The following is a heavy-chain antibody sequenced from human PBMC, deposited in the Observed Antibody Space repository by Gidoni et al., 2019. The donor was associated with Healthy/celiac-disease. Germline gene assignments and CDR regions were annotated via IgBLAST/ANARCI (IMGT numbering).Heavy chain of an antibody. CDR1: GGSISSYY. Sequence: QVQLQESGPGLVKPSETLSLTCTVSGGSISSYYWSWIRQPPGKGLEWIGDIYYSGSTNYNPSLKSRVTISVDTSKNQFSLKLSSVTAADTAVYYCARVPAYYDFWSGPSHFDYWGQGTLVTVSS. V-gene: IGHV4-59*01. CDR3: ARVPAYYDFWSGPSHFDY. D-gene: IGHD3-3*01. CDR2: IYYSGST. J-gene: IGHJ4*02.